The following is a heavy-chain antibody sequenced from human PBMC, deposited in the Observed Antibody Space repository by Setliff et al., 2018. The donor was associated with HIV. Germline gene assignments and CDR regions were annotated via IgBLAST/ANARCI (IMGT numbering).Heavy chain of an antibody. V-gene: IGHV4-59*01. Sequence: LSLTCTVSRGSISRYYWSWIRQPPGKGLEWIGYIYYTGTTKYNPSLKSRVTMSVDTSKNQLSLKLSSLTATDTAVYYCARDRPPSTVDMLGAFDRWGQGTMVTVSS. CDR2: IYYTGTT. D-gene: IGHD4-17*01. CDR3: ARDRPPSTVDMLGAFDR. CDR1: RGSISRYY. J-gene: IGHJ3*02.